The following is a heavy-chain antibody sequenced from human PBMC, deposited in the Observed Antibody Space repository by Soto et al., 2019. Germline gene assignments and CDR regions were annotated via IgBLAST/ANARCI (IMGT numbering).Heavy chain of an antibody. CDR2: ISGSGGST. J-gene: IGHJ2*01. V-gene: IGHV3-23*01. CDR3: AKHSSGWYDGWYFDL. Sequence: EVQLLESGGGLVQPGGSLRLSCAASGFTFSSYTMSWVRQAPGKGLEWVSAISGSGGSTYYADSVKGRFTISRDNSKNTLYLQMNSLRAEDTAVYYCAKHSSGWYDGWYFDLWGRGTLVTVSS. D-gene: IGHD6-19*01. CDR1: GFTFSSYT.